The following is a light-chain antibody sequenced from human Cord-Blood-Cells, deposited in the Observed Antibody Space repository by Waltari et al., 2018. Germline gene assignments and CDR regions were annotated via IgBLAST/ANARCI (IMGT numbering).Light chain of an antibody. V-gene: IGLV2-14*01. CDR1: SSDVGGYNY. Sequence: QSALTQPASVSGSPGQSITISCTGTSSDVGGYNYVSWYQQHPGKSPNLMFYEVSKRPSGVSNRFSGSKSGNTASLTISGLQAEDEADYYCSSYTSSSTYVFGTGTKVTVL. J-gene: IGLJ1*01. CDR2: EVS. CDR3: SSYTSSSTYV.